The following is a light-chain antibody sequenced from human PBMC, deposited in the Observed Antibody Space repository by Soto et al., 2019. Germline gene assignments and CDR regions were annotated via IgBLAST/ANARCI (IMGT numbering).Light chain of an antibody. CDR1: QSVSSSY. Sequence: VLTQSPGTLSLSPGERATLSCRASQSVSSSYLAWYQQKPGQAPRLLIYRTSNRATGIPDRFSGSGSGTDFTLTISRLEPEDFAVYWCQQYDSSPRTFGQGTKVDIK. CDR3: QQYDSSPRT. J-gene: IGKJ1*01. CDR2: RTS. V-gene: IGKV3-20*01.